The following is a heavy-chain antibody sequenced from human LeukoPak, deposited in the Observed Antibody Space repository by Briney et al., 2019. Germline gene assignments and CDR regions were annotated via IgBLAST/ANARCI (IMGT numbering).Heavy chain of an antibody. CDR1: GYSFTSYW. Sequence: GETLKISCKGSGYSFTSYWISWVRQMPGKGLEWMGIIYPGDSDTRYSPSFQGQVTISADKSISTAYLQWSSLKASDTAMYYCARPAGDSSGYFLPVAFDIWGQGTMVTVSS. CDR2: IYPGDSDT. CDR3: ARPAGDSSGYFLPVAFDI. V-gene: IGHV5-51*01. D-gene: IGHD3-22*01. J-gene: IGHJ3*02.